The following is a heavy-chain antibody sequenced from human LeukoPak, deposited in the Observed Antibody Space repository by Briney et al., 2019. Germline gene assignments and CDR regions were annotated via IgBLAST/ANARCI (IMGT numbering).Heavy chain of an antibody. CDR1: GYSFSSYR. V-gene: IGHV1-18*01. D-gene: IGHD4-17*01. Sequence: ASVTVSCKASGYSFSSYRINWVRQAPGQGLEWMGWISAHSGNTNYAQKLQGRVTMTTDTSTSTVYMELRSLRPDDTAVYYCAREDYGDYPSDYWGQGTLVTVSS. CDR3: AREDYGDYPSDY. CDR2: ISAHSGNT. J-gene: IGHJ4*02.